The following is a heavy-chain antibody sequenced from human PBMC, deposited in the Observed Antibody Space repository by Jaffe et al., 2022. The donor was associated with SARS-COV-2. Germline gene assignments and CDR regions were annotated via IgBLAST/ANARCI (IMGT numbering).Heavy chain of an antibody. CDR3: ARDYSSNCPPAY. CDR2: IYYTGTT. Sequence: QVQLQESGPGLVKPSETLSLTCSVSGGSISSSYWSWIRQSPGKGLEWIGYIYYTGTTKYNPSLKSRVTMSVDTSKNRISLKLTSVTSADTAVYYCARDYSSNCPPAYWGQGTLVTVSS. J-gene: IGHJ4*02. V-gene: IGHV4-59*01. CDR1: GGSISSSY. D-gene: IGHD6-13*01.